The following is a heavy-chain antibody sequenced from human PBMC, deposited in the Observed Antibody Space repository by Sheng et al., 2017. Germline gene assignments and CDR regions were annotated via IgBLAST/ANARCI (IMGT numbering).Heavy chain of an antibody. J-gene: IGHJ4*02. CDR1: GFIFSNYW. CDR3: TRNRDFSRELLGKGLGGY. D-gene: IGHD1-7*01. CDR2: IKQDGSEK. V-gene: IGHV3-7*01. Sequence: EVQLVESGGGLVQPGGSLRLSCAGSGFIFSNYWMSWVRQAPGKGLEWVANIKQDGSEKYYVDSVKGRFTISRDNGKNSLYLQMNSLRAEDTAVYYCTRNRDFSRELLGKGLGGYWGQGTRVTVSS.